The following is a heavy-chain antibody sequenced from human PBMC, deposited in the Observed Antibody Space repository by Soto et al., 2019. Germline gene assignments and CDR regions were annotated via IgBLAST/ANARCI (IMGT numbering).Heavy chain of an antibody. CDR1: GGTFSSYA. Sequence: QVQLVQSGAEVKKPGSSVKVSCKASGGTFSSYAISWVRQAPGQGLEWMGGIIPIFGTANYAQKFQGRVTMTADESTSTAYMELSSVRSEDTAVYYCAGAHEYCSGGSCYSGYWGQGTLVTVSS. CDR2: IIPIFGTA. CDR3: AGAHEYCSGGSCYSGY. D-gene: IGHD2-15*01. J-gene: IGHJ4*02. V-gene: IGHV1-69*01.